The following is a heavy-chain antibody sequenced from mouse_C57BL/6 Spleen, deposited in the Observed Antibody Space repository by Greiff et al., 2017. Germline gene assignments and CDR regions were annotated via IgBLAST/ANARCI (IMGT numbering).Heavy chain of an antibody. Sequence: EVMLVESGGGLVKPGGSLKLSCAASGFTFSSYAMSWVRQTPEKRLEWVATISDGGSYTYYPDNVKGRFTISRDNAKNNLYLQMSHLKSEDTAMYYCARDRYYGSSEGFAYWGQGTLVTVSA. D-gene: IGHD1-1*01. CDR1: GFTFSSYA. J-gene: IGHJ3*01. CDR3: ARDRYYGSSEGFAY. CDR2: ISDGGSYT. V-gene: IGHV5-4*01.